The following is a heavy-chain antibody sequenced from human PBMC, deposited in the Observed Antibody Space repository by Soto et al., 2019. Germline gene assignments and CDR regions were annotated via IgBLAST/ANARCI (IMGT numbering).Heavy chain of an antibody. D-gene: IGHD4-17*01. CDR3: ARDSYGDLHDY. CDR2: IKQDGSEK. V-gene: IGHV3-7*01. J-gene: IGHJ4*02. CDR1: GFTFSSYW. Sequence: GGSLRLSCASSGFTFSSYWMSWVRQAPGKGLEWVANIKQDGSEKYYVDSVKGRFTISRDNAKNSLYLQMNSLRAEDTAVYYCARDSYGDLHDYWGQGTLVTVSS.